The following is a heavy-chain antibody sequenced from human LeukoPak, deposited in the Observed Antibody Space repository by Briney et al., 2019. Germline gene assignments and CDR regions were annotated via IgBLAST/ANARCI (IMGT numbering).Heavy chain of an antibody. Sequence: GGSLRLSCAASGFSFGSSGINWVRQAPGRGLEWVAFIGSTGSDRYYADSVKGRFTISRDNAKNSLYLQINSLRVEDTAVYYCATETIGRHYDYWGKGTLLTVSS. CDR2: IGSTGSDR. CDR1: GFSFGSSG. D-gene: IGHD1-14*01. CDR3: ATETIGRHYDY. V-gene: IGHV3-21*01. J-gene: IGHJ4*02.